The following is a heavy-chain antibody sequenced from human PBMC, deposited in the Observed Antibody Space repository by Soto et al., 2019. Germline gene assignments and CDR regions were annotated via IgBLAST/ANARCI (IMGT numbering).Heavy chain of an antibody. D-gene: IGHD2-15*01. CDR3: AKVREGGTWYGMDV. V-gene: IGHV3-43*01. CDR2: INWDGNKK. Sequence: GGSLRLSCAASGFTFDIYTMHWVRQAPGKGLEWVSLINWDGNKKYYAESVKGRFTISRDNGINSLYLQMNSLRTEDTALYYCAKVREGGTWYGMDVWGQGTTVTVSS. CDR1: GFTFDIYT. J-gene: IGHJ6*02.